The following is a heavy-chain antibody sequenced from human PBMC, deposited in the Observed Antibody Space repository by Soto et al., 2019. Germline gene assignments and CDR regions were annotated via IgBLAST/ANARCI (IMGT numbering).Heavy chain of an antibody. D-gene: IGHD5-18*01. J-gene: IGHJ4*02. Sequence: SETLSLTCTVSGGSISSYYWSWIRQPPGKGLEWIGCIYYSGSTNYNPSLKSRVTISVDTSKNQFSLKLSSVTAADTAVYYCARLRPGYSFDYWGQGTLVTVSS. CDR3: ARLRPGYSFDY. V-gene: IGHV4-59*08. CDR2: IYYSGST. CDR1: GGSISSYY.